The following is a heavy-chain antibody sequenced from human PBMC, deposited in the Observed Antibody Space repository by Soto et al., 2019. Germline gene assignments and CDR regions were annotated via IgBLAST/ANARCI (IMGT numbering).Heavy chain of an antibody. CDR3: ARHVEGTTMITFGGVIVISPLFDY. CDR2: IYYSGST. D-gene: IGHD3-16*02. J-gene: IGHJ4*02. CDR1: GGSISSSSYY. V-gene: IGHV4-39*01. Sequence: QLQLQESGPGLVKPSETLSLTCTVSGGSISSSSYYWGWIRQPPGKGLEWIGSIYYSGSTYYNPSLKSRVTISVDTSKNQFSLKLSSVTAADTAVYYCARHVEGTTMITFGGVIVISPLFDYWGQGTLVTVSS.